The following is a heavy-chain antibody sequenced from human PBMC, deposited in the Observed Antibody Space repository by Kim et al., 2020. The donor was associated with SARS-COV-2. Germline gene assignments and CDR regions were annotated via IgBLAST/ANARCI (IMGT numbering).Heavy chain of an antibody. V-gene: IGHV3-30*04. CDR3: ARDPWSRLRGLIYSYYAMDV. Sequence: GGSLRLSCAASGFTLSSYALHWVRQAPGKGLEWVSVISYDGSNTYYADSVKGRFTISRDNSKNTLSLQMNSLRAEDTAVYHCARDPWSRLRGLIYSYYAMDVWGQGTTVTVSS. CDR1: GFTLSSYA. D-gene: IGHD3-10*01. J-gene: IGHJ6*02. CDR2: ISYDGSNT.